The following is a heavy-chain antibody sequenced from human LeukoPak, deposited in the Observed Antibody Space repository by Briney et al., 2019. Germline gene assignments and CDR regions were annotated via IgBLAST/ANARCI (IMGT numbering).Heavy chain of an antibody. V-gene: IGHV1-18*01. CDR1: GYTFTSYG. CDR2: ISAYNGNT. D-gene: IGHD3-22*01. J-gene: IGHJ1*01. Sequence: ASVKVSCKASGYTFTSYGISWVRQAPGQGLEWMGWISAYNGNTNYAQKLQGRVTMTTDTSTSTAYMELRSLRSDGTAVYYCARGAEYYYDSSGDAEYFQHWGQGTLVTVSS. CDR3: ARGAEYYYDSSGDAEYFQH.